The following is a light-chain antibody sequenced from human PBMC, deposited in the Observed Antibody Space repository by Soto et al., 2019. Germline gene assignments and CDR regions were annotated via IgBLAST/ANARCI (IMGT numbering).Light chain of an antibody. Sequence: EIVMTQSPALMSVSPGERATLSCRASQSVSSNLAWYQQKPGQAPRLLIYGASTRATGIPDRFSGSGSGTDFTLTISRLEPEDSARYSCQQYDTSPPTFGQGTKVEVK. CDR3: QQYDTSPPT. J-gene: IGKJ1*01. V-gene: IGKV3D-15*01. CDR2: GAS. CDR1: QSVSSN.